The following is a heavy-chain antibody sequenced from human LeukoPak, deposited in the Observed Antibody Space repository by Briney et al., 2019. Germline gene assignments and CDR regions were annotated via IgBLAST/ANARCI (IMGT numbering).Heavy chain of an antibody. CDR3: ARSSYYDFWSGNAFDI. D-gene: IGHD3-3*01. J-gene: IGHJ3*02. V-gene: IGHV3-21*01. Sequence: GGSLRLSCAASGFTFSSYSMNWVRQAPGKGLEWVSSISSSSSYIYYADSVKGRFTISRDNAKNSLYLQMNSLRAEDTAVYYCARSSYYDFWSGNAFDIWGQGTMVTVSS. CDR1: GFTFSSYS. CDR2: ISSSSSYI.